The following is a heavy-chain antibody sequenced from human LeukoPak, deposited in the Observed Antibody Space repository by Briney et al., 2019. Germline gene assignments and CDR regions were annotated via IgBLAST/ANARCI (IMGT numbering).Heavy chain of an antibody. V-gene: IGHV4-39*02. D-gene: IGHD3-22*01. CDR3: ARDSSGYFLGDY. CDR2: IYYSGST. Sequence: ETLSLTCTVAGVSISRSVYYCGCSRQPQGKGLEWIGSIYYSGSTYYNPSLKSRVTISVDTSKNQFSLKLSSVTAADTAVYYCARDSSGYFLGDYWGQGTLVTVSS. J-gene: IGHJ4*02. CDR1: GVSISRSVYY.